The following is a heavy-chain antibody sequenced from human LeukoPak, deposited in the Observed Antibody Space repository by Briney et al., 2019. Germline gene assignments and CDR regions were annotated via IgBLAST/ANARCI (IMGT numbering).Heavy chain of an antibody. D-gene: IGHD4-17*01. J-gene: IGHJ4*02. CDR3: ARHEAGTTNDY. CDR2: ITYYGST. Sequence: SETLSLTCTVSGGSISNYYWSWIRQPPGKGLEWIGYITYYGSTNYNASLKSRVTISVDTSKNQFSLKLSSVTAADTAVYYCARHEAGTTNDYWGQGTLVTVSS. CDR1: GGSISNYY. V-gene: IGHV4-59*08.